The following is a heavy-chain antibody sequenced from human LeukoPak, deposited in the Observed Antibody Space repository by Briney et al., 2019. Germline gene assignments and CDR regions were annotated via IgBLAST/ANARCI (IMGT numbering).Heavy chain of an antibody. V-gene: IGHV4-34*01. CDR1: GGSFSGYY. D-gene: IGHD6-19*01. J-gene: IGHJ4*02. CDR3: ARGVKEAVAGWFDY. CDR2: INHSGST. Sequence: SETLSLTCAVYGGSFSGYYWSWIRQPPGKGLEWIGEINHSGSTNYNPSLKSRVTISVDTSKNQFSLKLSSVTAADTAVYYCARGVKEAVAGWFDYWGQGTLVTVSS.